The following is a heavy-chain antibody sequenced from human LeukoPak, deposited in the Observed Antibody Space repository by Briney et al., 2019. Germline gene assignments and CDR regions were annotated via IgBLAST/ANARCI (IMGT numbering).Heavy chain of an antibody. Sequence: ASVKVSCKASGYTFTSYGISWVRQAPGQGLEWMGWISAYNGNTNYAQKLQGRVTMTTDTSTSTAYMELRSLRSEDTAVYYCATSRHLVVVVAAFDYWGQGTLVTVSS. CDR3: ATSRHLVVVVAAFDY. D-gene: IGHD2-15*01. CDR1: GYTFTSYG. CDR2: ISAYNGNT. V-gene: IGHV1-18*01. J-gene: IGHJ4*02.